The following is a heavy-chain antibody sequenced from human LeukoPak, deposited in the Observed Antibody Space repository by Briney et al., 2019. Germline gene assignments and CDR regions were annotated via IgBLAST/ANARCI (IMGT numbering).Heavy chain of an antibody. CDR1: GYTFTSYY. J-gene: IGHJ4*02. Sequence: GASVKVSCKASGYTFTSYYMHWVRQAPGQGLEWMGIINPSGGSTGYAQKFQGRVTMTRDMSTSTVYMELSSLRSEDTAVYYCARDVRYSSSRYYFDYWGQGTLVTVSS. V-gene: IGHV1-46*01. D-gene: IGHD6-13*01. CDR2: INPSGGST. CDR3: ARDVRYSSSRYYFDY.